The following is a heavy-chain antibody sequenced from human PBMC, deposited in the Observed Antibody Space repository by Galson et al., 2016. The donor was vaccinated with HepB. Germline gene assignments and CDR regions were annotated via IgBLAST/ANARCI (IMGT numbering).Heavy chain of an antibody. CDR2: ISGGGDAA. CDR3: ARSLGYCSAGGCYGRVPFDS. CDR1: GYTFSTYA. Sequence: SLRLSCAASGYTFSTYAMSWVRQAPGKALEWVSAISGGGDAAYYADSVKGRFTMSRDNPSSTVFLQMNSVRDEDTALYYCARSLGYCSAGGCYGRVPFDSWGQGTLVTVSS. D-gene: IGHD2-15*01. V-gene: IGHV3-23*01. J-gene: IGHJ4*02.